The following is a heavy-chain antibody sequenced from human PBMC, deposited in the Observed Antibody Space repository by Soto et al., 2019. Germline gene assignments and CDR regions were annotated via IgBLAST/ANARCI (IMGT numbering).Heavy chain of an antibody. D-gene: IGHD6-19*01. CDR1: GFTFSDYA. J-gene: IGHJ4*02. CDR3: AKGGRQWLVTSDFNY. CDR2: VSHDGRNT. V-gene: IGHV3-30*18. Sequence: VQLVESGGGVVQPGRSLRLSCAASGFTFSDYAMHWVRQAPGKGLEWVAVVSHDGRNTHYADSVKGRFTISRDSSKKKVSREMTSLRAEDTAVYYCAKGGRQWLVTSDFNYWGQGALVTVSS.